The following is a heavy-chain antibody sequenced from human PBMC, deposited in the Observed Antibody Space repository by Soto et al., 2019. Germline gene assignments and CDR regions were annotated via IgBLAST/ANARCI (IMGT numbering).Heavy chain of an antibody. CDR2: IHHSGNT. J-gene: IGHJ4*02. D-gene: IGHD3-16*01. CDR1: GGSLSGSY. Sequence: QVQLQQWGAGLLKPSETLSLTCAVYGGSLSGSYWSWIRQPPGKGLEWIGEIHHSGNTIYNPSLKSRVTISLDTSENQFSLKLSSVTAADTAVYYCARHGGYYFDYWGQETLVTVSS. CDR3: ARHGGYYFDY. V-gene: IGHV4-34*01.